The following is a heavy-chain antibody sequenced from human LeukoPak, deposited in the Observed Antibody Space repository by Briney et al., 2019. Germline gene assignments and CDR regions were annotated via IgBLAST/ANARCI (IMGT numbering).Heavy chain of an antibody. D-gene: IGHD3-10*01. CDR2: IYYSGST. J-gene: IGHJ5*02. CDR3: ARDLWFGEYP. Sequence: SQTLSLTCTVSGGSISSGGYYWSWIRQHPGKGLEWIGYIYYSGSTNYNPSLKSRVTISVDTSKNQFSLKLSSVTAADTAVYYCARDLWFGEYPWGQGTLVTVSS. V-gene: IGHV4-31*03. CDR1: GGSISSGGYY.